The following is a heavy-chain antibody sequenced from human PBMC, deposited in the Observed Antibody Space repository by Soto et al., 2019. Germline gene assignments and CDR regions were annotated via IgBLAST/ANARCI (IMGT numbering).Heavy chain of an antibody. CDR2: ISAYNGNT. CDR3: ASYRAQLVLYGMDV. D-gene: IGHD6-13*01. CDR1: GYTFTSYV. J-gene: IGHJ6*02. V-gene: IGHV1-18*01. Sequence: QVQLVQSGAEVKKPGASVKVSCKASGYTFTSYVISWVRQAPGQGLEWMGWISAYNGNTNYAQKLQGRVTMTTDTPTSKAYMALRSLRSDDTAVYYCASYRAQLVLYGMDVWGQGTTVTVSS.